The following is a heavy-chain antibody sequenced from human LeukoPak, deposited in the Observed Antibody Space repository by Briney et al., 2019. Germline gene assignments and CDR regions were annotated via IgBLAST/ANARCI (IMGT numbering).Heavy chain of an antibody. CDR3: ARATRNGYDY. V-gene: IGHV3-48*04. CDR1: GFSFSSYW. Sequence: GGSLRLSCTASGFSFSSYWMSWVRQAPGKGPEWVSYIAHDSTTIYYKDSVKGRFTMSRDNARTSLYLQMTSLRAEDTAMYYCARATRNGYDYWGQGTLVTVSS. D-gene: IGHD5-24*01. CDR2: IAHDSTTI. J-gene: IGHJ4*02.